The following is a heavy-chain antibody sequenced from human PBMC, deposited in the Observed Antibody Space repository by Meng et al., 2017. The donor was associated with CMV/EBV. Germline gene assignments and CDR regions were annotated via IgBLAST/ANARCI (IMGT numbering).Heavy chain of an antibody. J-gene: IGHJ4*02. CDR1: GLTFRKSG. CDR2: ISGDGREI. D-gene: IGHD1-1*01. Sequence: GGSLRLSCAASGLTFRKSGMSWLRQVPGKGLEWVADISGDGREIYYVDSVKGRFTVSRDNAKNSLFPQMNSLRVEDTAVYYCAGLWIWGPGTLVTVSS. V-gene: IGHV3-7*01. CDR3: AGLWI.